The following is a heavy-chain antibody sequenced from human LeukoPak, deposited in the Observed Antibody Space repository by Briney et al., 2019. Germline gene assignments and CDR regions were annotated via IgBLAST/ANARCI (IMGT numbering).Heavy chain of an antibody. CDR2: IYPGDYDT. Sequence: GESLKISCEASGFNFNNYWVGWVRQMPGKGLEWMGIIYPGDYDTRYSPSFQGHVTISVDKSISTAYLQWRSLRASDPAMYFCAGHSFDTVDAFDVWAKGQSSPSLQ. D-gene: IGHD2-2*02. V-gene: IGHV5-51*01. J-gene: IGHJ3*01. CDR3: AGHSFDTVDAFDV. CDR1: GFNFNNYW.